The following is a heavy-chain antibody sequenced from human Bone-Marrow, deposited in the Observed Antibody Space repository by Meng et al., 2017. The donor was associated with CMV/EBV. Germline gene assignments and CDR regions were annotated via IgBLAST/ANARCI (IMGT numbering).Heavy chain of an antibody. CDR1: GRSFSDYY. V-gene: IGHV4-59*01. CDR2: IYYSGST. CDR3: ARETYCSSTSCYTKDGAFDI. Sequence: GSLRLSCAVYGRSFSDYYWSWIRQPPGKGLEWIGYIYYSGSTNYNPSLKSRVTISVDTSKNQFSLKLSSVTAADTAVYYCARETYCSSTSCYTKDGAFDIWGQGTMVTVSS. J-gene: IGHJ3*02. D-gene: IGHD2-2*02.